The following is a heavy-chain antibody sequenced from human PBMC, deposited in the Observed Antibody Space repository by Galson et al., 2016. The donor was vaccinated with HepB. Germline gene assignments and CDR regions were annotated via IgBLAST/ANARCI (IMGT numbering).Heavy chain of an antibody. J-gene: IGHJ4*02. CDR2: IKDDGCEK. Sequence: SLRLSCAASGFTFSNYWMSWVRQGPGTGLEWVGNIKDDGCEKNYVESVKGRFTISRDNAKNSLYLQMNSLRVEDTAVYYCTRDFGYSNYDWGQGTLVTVSS. CDR1: GFTFSNYW. D-gene: IGHD6-13*01. V-gene: IGHV3-7*01. CDR3: TRDFGYSNYD.